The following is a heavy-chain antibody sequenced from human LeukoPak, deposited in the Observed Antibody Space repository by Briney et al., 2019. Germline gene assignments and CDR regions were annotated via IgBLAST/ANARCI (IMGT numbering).Heavy chain of an antibody. Sequence: ASVKVSCKASGGTFSSYAISWVRQAPGQGLEWMGGIIPIFGTANYAQKFQGRVTITADESTSTAYMELSSLRSEDTAVYYCARAMVRGAINWFDPWGQGTLVTVSS. D-gene: IGHD3-10*01. V-gene: IGHV1-69*13. CDR1: GGTFSSYA. CDR2: IIPIFGTA. CDR3: ARAMVRGAINWFDP. J-gene: IGHJ5*02.